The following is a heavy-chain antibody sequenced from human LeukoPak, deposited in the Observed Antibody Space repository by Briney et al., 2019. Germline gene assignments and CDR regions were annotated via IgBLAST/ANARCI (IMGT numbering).Heavy chain of an antibody. CDR2: ISYDGSNK. CDR3: ARDQFFKVRGSFDY. CDR1: GFTFSSYA. V-gene: IGHV3-30-3*01. D-gene: IGHD3-10*01. Sequence: GGSLRLSCAASGFTFSSYAMHWVRQAPGKGLEWVAVISYDGSNKYYADSVKGRFTISRDNSKNTLYLQMNSLRAEDTAVYYCARDQFFKVRGSFDYWGQGTLVTVSS. J-gene: IGHJ4*02.